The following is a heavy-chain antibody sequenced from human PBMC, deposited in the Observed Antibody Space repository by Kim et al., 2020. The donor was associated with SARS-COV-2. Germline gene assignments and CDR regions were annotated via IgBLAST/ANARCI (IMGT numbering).Heavy chain of an antibody. V-gene: IGHV3-23*01. CDR2: ISGSGGST. CDR3: AKSLLYTNSWYHGMDV. CDR1: GFTFSSYA. D-gene: IGHD6-13*01. Sequence: GGSLRLSCAASGFTFSSYAMNWVRQAPGKGLEWVSAISGSGGSTYYADSVKGRFTISRDNSKNTLYLQMNSLRVEDTAVYFCAKSLLYTNSWYHGMDVWGQGTTVTVSS. J-gene: IGHJ6*02.